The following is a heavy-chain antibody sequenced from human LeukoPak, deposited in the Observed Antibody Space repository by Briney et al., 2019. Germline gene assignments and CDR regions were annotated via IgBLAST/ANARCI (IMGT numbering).Heavy chain of an antibody. Sequence: GGSLRLSCAASGFTFSSYSMNWVRQAPGKGLEWVSSISSSSSYIYYADSVKGRFTISRDNAKNSLYLQMNSLRAEDTAVYYCARDRMGGATLDYWGQGTLVTVSS. J-gene: IGHJ4*02. CDR1: GFTFSSYS. D-gene: IGHD1-26*01. CDR2: ISSSSSYI. V-gene: IGHV3-21*01. CDR3: ARDRMGGATLDY.